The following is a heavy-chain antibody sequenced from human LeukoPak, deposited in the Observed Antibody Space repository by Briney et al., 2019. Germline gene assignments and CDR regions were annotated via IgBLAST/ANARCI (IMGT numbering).Heavy chain of an antibody. J-gene: IGHJ4*02. D-gene: IGHD6-13*01. CDR3: AKSLPYSSSWYSFDY. CDR1: GFTFDDYA. Sequence: GGSLRPSCAASGFTFDDYAMHWVRQAPGKGLEWVSGISWNSGSIGYADSVKGRFTIPRDNAKNSLHLQMNSLRAEDTALYYCAKSLPYSSSWYSFDYWGQGTLVTVSS. CDR2: ISWNSGSI. V-gene: IGHV3-9*01.